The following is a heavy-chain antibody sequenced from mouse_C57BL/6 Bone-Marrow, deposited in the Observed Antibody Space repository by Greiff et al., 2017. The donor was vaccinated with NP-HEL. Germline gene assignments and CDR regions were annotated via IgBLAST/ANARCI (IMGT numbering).Heavy chain of an antibody. CDR1: GYTFTSYW. CDR2: IDPSDSET. Sequence: QVQLQQPGAELVRPGSSVKLSCKASGYTFTSYWMHWVKQRPIQGLEWIGNIDPSDSETHYNQKFKDKATLTVDKSSSTAYMQLSSLTSEDSAVYYCARVDGYYLQGFAYWGQGTLVTVSA. CDR3: ARVDGYYLQGFAY. D-gene: IGHD2-3*01. V-gene: IGHV1-52*01. J-gene: IGHJ3*01.